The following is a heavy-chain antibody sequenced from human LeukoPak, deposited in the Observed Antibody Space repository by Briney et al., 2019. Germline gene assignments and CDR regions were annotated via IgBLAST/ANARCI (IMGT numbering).Heavy chain of an antibody. D-gene: IGHD6-13*01. Sequence: ASVKVSCKASGGTFSSYAISWVRQAPGQGLEWMGRINPNSGGTDYAQKFPGRVTMTRDTSISTAYVELSSLRSDDTAVYYCAIGMAAAGTFEYWGQGTLVTVSS. CDR3: AIGMAAAGTFEY. CDR2: INPNSGGT. J-gene: IGHJ4*02. CDR1: GGTFSSYA. V-gene: IGHV1-2*06.